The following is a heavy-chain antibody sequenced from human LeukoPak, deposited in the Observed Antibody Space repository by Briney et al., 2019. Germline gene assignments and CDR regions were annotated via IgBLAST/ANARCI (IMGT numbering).Heavy chain of an antibody. D-gene: IGHD3-10*01. CDR1: GGSVSSGGYS. CDR2: IYHSGST. V-gene: IGHV4-30-2*01. CDR3: ARLLWFGEFSYNWFDP. J-gene: IGHJ5*02. Sequence: SETLSLTCAVSGGSVSSGGYSWSWIRQPPGKGLEWIGYIYHSGSTYYHPSLKSRVTISVDRSKNQFSLKLSSVTAADTAVYYCARLLWFGEFSYNWFDPWGQATLVTVSS.